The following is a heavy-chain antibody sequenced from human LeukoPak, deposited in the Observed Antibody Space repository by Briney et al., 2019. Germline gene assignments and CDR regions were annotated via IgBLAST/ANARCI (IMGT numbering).Heavy chain of an antibody. V-gene: IGHV3-21*01. D-gene: IGHD3-10*01. J-gene: IGHJ4*02. CDR1: GFTFSSYS. CDR2: ISSSSSYI. CDR3: ARDPGVTMVRGVIITPYFDY. Sequence: GGSLRLSCTASGFTFSSYSMNWVRQAPGKGLEWVSSISSSSSYIYYADSVKGRFTISRDNAKNSLYLQMNSLRAEDTAVYYCARDPGVTMVRGVIITPYFDYWGQGTLVTVSS.